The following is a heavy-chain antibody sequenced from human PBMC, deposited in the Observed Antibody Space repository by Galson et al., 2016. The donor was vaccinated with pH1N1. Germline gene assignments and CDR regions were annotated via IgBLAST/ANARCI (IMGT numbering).Heavy chain of an antibody. CDR1: GVTFSTFA. J-gene: IGHJ4*02. Sequence: VKVSCKASGVTFSTFAITWVRQAPGQGLEWMGRIIPILGMTNYAQRFHGRVTITADTSTYTAYMELSSLRSDDAAMYYCARDRHYGDDRAFDHWGRGTLVTVSS. CDR2: IIPILGMT. D-gene: IGHD5-12*01. V-gene: IGHV1-69*04. CDR3: ARDRHYGDDRAFDH.